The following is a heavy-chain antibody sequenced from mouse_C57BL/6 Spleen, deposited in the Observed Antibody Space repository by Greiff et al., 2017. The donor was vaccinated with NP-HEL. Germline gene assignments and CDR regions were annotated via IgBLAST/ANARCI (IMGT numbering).Heavy chain of an antibody. Sequence: VQLKESGPGLVKPSQSLSLTCSVTGYSITSGYYLNWIRQFPGNKLEWMGYISYDGSNNYNPSLKNRISITRDTSKNQFFLKLNSVTTEDTATYYCASMVTTTLYYYAMDYWGQGTSVTVSS. CDR2: ISYDGSN. J-gene: IGHJ4*01. CDR1: GYSITSGYY. CDR3: ASMVTTTLYYYAMDY. V-gene: IGHV3-6*01. D-gene: IGHD2-1*01.